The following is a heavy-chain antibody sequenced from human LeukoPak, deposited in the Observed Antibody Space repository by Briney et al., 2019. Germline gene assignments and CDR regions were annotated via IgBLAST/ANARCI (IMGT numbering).Heavy chain of an antibody. CDR1: GDSVSNDVYY. CDR2: IVPSGVT. Sequence: SETLSLTCTVSGDSVSNDVYYWTWIRQPAGKGLEWIVRIVPSGVTRYNPSFEGRLTISVDTAKNQFSLKLTSMTAADTAVYYCARDRGSTTARGVPSWFDPWGQGTLVTVSS. J-gene: IGHJ5*02. D-gene: IGHD3-10*01. CDR3: ARDRGSTTARGVPSWFDP. V-gene: IGHV4-61*02.